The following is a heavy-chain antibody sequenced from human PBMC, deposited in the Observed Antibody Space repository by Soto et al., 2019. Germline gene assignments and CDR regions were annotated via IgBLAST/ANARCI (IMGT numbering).Heavy chain of an antibody. CDR3: ASDFAYFDS. V-gene: IGHV4-59*01. Sequence: PSETLSLTCTVSGGPIRTYYWNWIRQSPGKGLEWIGYISYGGSPSYNPSLKSRISIPMDTSKNQFSLNLDSATAADTDVYFCASDFAYFDSWGQGTLVTVSS. J-gene: IGHJ4*02. CDR2: ISYGGSP. D-gene: IGHD3-3*01. CDR1: GGPIRTYY.